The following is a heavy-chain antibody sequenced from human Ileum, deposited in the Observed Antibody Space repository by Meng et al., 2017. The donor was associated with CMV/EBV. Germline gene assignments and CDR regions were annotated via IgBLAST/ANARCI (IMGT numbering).Heavy chain of an antibody. CDR3: AREGGGNWNRLDY. V-gene: IGHV3-30*04. D-gene: IGHD1-20*01. J-gene: IGHJ4*02. CDR1: GFTFSSYV. Sequence: GESLKISCAASGFTFSSYVMHWVRQAPGKGLEWVAVISYDGSNKYYADSVKGRFTISRDNSKNTLYLQMNSLRAEDTAVYYCAREGGGNWNRLDYWGQGTLVTVSS. CDR2: ISYDGSNK.